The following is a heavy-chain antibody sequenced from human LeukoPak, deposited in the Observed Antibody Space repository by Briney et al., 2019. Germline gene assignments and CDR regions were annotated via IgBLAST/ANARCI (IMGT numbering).Heavy chain of an antibody. CDR2: IYYSGST. CDR3: ARGNEVELDAFDI. CDR1: GGSISSSSYY. V-gene: IGHV4-39*01. D-gene: IGHD5-24*01. Sequence: SETLSLTCTVSGGSISSSSYYWGWIRQPPGKGLEWFGSIYYSGSTYYNPSLKSRVTISVDTSKNQFSLKLSSVTAADTAVYYCARGNEVELDAFDIWGQGTMVTVSS. J-gene: IGHJ3*02.